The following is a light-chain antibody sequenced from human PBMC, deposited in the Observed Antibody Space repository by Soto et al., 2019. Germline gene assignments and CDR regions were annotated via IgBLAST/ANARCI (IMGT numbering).Light chain of an antibody. V-gene: IGLV2-14*01. CDR1: SSDVGGYDY. Sequence: QSVLTQPASVSGSPGQSVTISCTGASSDVGGYDYVSWYQQHPGKAPKLILYEVNNRPSGVSNHFSGSKSGNTASLIISGLQADDEADYYCRSYSTTSTLVFGSGTKLTVL. CDR3: RSYSTTSTLV. J-gene: IGLJ1*01. CDR2: EVN.